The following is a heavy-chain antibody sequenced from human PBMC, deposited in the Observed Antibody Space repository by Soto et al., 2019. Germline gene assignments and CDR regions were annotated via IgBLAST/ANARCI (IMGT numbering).Heavy chain of an antibody. V-gene: IGHV4-31*03. CDR1: GGSISSGGYY. J-gene: IGHJ5*02. D-gene: IGHD2-2*01. Sequence: SETLSLTCTVSGGSISSGGYYWSWIRQHPGKGLEWIGYIYYSGTTYYNPSLKSRVTISVDTSKNQFSLKLSAVSAADTALYYCARCSLVVVPAPGFDPWGRGTLVTVSS. CDR2: IYYSGTT. CDR3: ARCSLVVVPAPGFDP.